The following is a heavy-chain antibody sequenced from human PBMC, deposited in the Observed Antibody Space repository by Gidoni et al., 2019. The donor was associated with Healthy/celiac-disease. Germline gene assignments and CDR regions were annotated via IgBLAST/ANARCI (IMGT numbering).Heavy chain of an antibody. V-gene: IGHV4-39*01. CDR2: IYYSGCT. J-gene: IGHJ5*02. CDR3: ARPYSGSHGNWFDP. CDR1: GGPISSSSYY. D-gene: IGHD1-26*01. Sequence: QLQLQESGPGLVKPSETLSLTCTVSGGPISSSSYYWGWIRQPPGKGLEWIGSIYYSGCTYYNPTLTSRVTISVDTSKNQFSLKLSSVTAADTAVYYCARPYSGSHGNWFDPWGQGTLVIVSS.